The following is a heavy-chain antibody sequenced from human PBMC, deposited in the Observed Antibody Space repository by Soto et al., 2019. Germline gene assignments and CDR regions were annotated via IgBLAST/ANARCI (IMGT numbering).Heavy chain of an antibody. V-gene: IGHV3-30*03. CDR3: VGGQYYFDY. Sequence: QVQLVESGGGVVQPGRSLRLSCAASGFPFSSYGMHWVREAPGKGLEWVAVISYDGSNKYYADYVKGRFTFSRDNSASTLYLQMNSLRPEDTALYYCVGGQYYFDYRGQGTLVTVSP. D-gene: IGHD3-10*01. J-gene: IGHJ4*02. CDR1: GFPFSSYG. CDR2: ISYDGSNK.